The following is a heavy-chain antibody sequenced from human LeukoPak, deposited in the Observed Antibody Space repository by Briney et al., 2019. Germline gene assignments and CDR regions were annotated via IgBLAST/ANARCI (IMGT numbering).Heavy chain of an antibody. CDR1: GFTFSSYG. Sequence: GGSLRLSCAASGFTFSSYGMHWVRQAPGKGLEWVAVVSYDGSNKYYADSVKGRFTISRDNSKNTLYLQMNSLRAEDTAVYYCAKEPGYSSGWYFQNTLDDYWGQGTLVTVSS. CDR2: VSYDGSNK. D-gene: IGHD6-19*01. J-gene: IGHJ4*02. V-gene: IGHV3-30*18. CDR3: AKEPGYSSGWYFQNTLDDY.